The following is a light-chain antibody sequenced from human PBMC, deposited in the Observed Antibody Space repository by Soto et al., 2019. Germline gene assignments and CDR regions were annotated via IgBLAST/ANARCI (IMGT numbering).Light chain of an antibody. Sequence: DLQMTQSPSSLSASVGDRVTITCRASQSINSYLNWYQQKPGKAPKLLIYGAYSLQGGVPSRVSGSCSGRDLTLTISSLQTEDFTSYYYEQSYSTPRTFGLGIKVESK. J-gene: IGKJ1*01. V-gene: IGKV1-39*01. CDR2: GAY. CDR1: QSINSY. CDR3: EQSYSTPRT.